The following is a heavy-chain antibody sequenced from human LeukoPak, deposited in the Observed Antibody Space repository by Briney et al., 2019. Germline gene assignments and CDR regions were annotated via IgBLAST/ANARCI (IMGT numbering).Heavy chain of an antibody. V-gene: IGHV4-34*01. CDR2: INHSGST. CDR3: ARGLAYCGGDCYSGRFDY. Sequence: PSETLSLTCTVSGGSISGYYWSWIRQPPGKGLEWIGEINHSGSTNYNPSLKSRVTISVDTSKNQFSLKLSSVTAADTAVYYCARGLAYCGGDCYSGRFDYWGQGTLVTVSS. D-gene: IGHD2-21*02. CDR1: GGSISGYY. J-gene: IGHJ4*02.